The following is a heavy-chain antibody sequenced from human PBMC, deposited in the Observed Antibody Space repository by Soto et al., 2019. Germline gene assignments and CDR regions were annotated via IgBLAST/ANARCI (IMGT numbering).Heavy chain of an antibody. D-gene: IGHD2-15*01. CDR2: IKQDGSEK. J-gene: IGHJ3*02. V-gene: IGHV3-7*03. CDR1: GFTFSSYW. Sequence: EVQLVESGGGLVQPGGSLRLSCAASGFTFSSYWMSWVRQAPGKGLEWVANIKQDGSEKYYVDSVKGRFTISRDNAKNLLYLQMNSLSAEDTAVYYCARARCSGGSCYFPAFDIWGQGTIVTVSS. CDR3: ARARCSGGSCYFPAFDI.